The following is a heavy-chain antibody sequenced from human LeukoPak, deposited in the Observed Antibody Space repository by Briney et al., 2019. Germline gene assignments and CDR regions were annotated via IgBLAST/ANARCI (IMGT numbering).Heavy chain of an antibody. J-gene: IGHJ3*02. Sequence: GASVKVSCKASGYTFTGYYMHWVRQAPGQGLGWMGRINPNSGGTNYAQKFQGRVTMTRDTSISTAYMELSRLRSDDTAVYYCARVYCTNGVCYRRAFDIWGQGTMVTVSS. V-gene: IGHV1-2*06. CDR2: INPNSGGT. D-gene: IGHD2-8*01. CDR1: GYTFTGYY. CDR3: ARVYCTNGVCYRRAFDI.